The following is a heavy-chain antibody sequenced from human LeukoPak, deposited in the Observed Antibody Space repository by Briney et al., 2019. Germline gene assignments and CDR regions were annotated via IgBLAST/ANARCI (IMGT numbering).Heavy chain of an antibody. V-gene: IGHV3-74*01. J-gene: IGHJ5*02. Sequence: GGSLRPSCAASGFTFSSFWMHWVRQAPGQGLVWVSRINNDGSSTAYADSVKGRFTISRDNAKNTLYLQMNSLRAEDTAVYYCARDSFVTISGGWNWFDPWGQGTLVTVSS. D-gene: IGHD3-3*01. CDR2: INNDGSST. CDR3: ARDSFVTISGGWNWFDP. CDR1: GFTFSSFW.